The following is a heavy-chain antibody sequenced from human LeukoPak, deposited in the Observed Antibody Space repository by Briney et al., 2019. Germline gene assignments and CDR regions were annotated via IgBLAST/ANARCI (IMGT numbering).Heavy chain of an antibody. CDR3: ARVTVSAWYTALDY. V-gene: IGHV3-74*01. CDR2: INSDGSST. D-gene: IGHD6-19*01. J-gene: IGHJ4*02. CDR1: GFTFNNYW. Sequence: GGSLRLSCEASGFTFNNYWMHWVRQVPGEGLVWVSHINSDGSSTSYADSVKGRFTVSRDNAKNTLYLLMSNLRAEDTAVYYCARVTVSAWYTALDYWGQGTLVSVSS.